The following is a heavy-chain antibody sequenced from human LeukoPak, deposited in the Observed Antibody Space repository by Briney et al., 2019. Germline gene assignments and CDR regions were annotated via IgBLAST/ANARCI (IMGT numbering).Heavy chain of an antibody. Sequence: SETLSLTCTVSGGSISSYYWSWIRQPPGKGLEWIGYIYYSGSTNYNPSLKSRVTISVDTSKNQFSLKLSSVTAADTAVYYCARGRPHCSGGSCYLDYFDYWGQGTLVTVSS. CDR3: ARGRPHCSGGSCYLDYFDY. CDR1: GGSISSYY. D-gene: IGHD2-15*01. J-gene: IGHJ4*02. V-gene: IGHV4-59*12. CDR2: IYYSGST.